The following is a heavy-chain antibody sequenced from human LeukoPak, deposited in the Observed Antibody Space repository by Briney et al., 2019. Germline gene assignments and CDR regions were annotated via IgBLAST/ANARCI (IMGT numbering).Heavy chain of an antibody. D-gene: IGHD6-19*01. V-gene: IGHV3-30*04. CDR3: ARDPSKPLAVAGTDYYYGMDV. J-gene: IGHJ6*02. CDR1: GFTFSSYA. Sequence: PGGSLRLSCAASGFTFSSYAMHWVRQAPGKGLEWVAVISDDGRHNYYADSVKGRFTISRDNSKSTLYLQMNSLRAEDTAVYYCARDPSKPLAVAGTDYYYGMDVWGQGTTVTVSS. CDR2: ISDDGRHN.